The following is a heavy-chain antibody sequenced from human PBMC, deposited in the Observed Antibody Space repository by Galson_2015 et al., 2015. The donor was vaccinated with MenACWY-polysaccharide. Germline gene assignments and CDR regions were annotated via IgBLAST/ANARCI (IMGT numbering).Heavy chain of an antibody. CDR3: ARGHYGLDV. Sequence: SLRLSCAASGFSLGAWYMSWIRQAPGKGLEWVSYISKTGDSIYYADSARGRFTIFRDNARNSLFLQMNSLDAEDTAIYYCARGHYGLDVWDQGTTVTVSS. V-gene: IGHV3-11*01. J-gene: IGHJ6*02. CDR1: GFSLGAWY. CDR2: ISKTGDSI.